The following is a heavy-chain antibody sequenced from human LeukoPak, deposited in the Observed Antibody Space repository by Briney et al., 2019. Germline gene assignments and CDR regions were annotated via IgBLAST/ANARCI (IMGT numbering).Heavy chain of an antibody. Sequence: PSETLSLTCTVSGGSISSSSYYWGWIRQPPGKGLEWIGSIYYSGSTYYNPSLKSRVTISVDTSKNQFSLELNSVTAADTAVYYCASRIYMTIGNSAFDIWGQGTMVTVSS. CDR3: ASRIYMTIGNSAFDI. CDR2: IYYSGST. CDR1: GGSISSSSYY. J-gene: IGHJ3*02. D-gene: IGHD3-22*01. V-gene: IGHV4-39*07.